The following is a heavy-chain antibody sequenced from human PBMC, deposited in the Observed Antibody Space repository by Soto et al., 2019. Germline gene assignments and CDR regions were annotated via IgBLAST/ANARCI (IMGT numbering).Heavy chain of an antibody. Sequence: QVQLVQSGAEVKKPGSSVKVSCKASGGTFSSYAISWVRQAPGQGLEWMGGIIPIFGTANYAQKFQGRVTLTADESTSTAYMELSSLGCEDTAVYCCARVLSSPSERIAVAGNYYYCGMDVWGQGTTVTVSS. V-gene: IGHV1-69*01. CDR3: ARVLSSPSERIAVAGNYYYCGMDV. CDR1: GGTFSSYA. J-gene: IGHJ6*02. D-gene: IGHD6-19*01. CDR2: IIPIFGTA.